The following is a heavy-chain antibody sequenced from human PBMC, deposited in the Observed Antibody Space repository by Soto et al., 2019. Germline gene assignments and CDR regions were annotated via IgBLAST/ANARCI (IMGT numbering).Heavy chain of an antibody. CDR3: AKAKTYCSGGSCPSTDHFDH. J-gene: IGHJ4*02. D-gene: IGHD2-15*01. CDR1: GFTFSSYG. CDR2: IWYDGSNK. Sequence: GGSLRLSCAASGFTFSSYGMPWVRQAPGKGLEWVAVIWYDGSNKHYADSVKGRFTISRDNSKNTLYLQMNSLRAEDTAVYYCAKAKTYCSGGSCPSTDHFDHWGQGTLVTVSS. V-gene: IGHV3-33*06.